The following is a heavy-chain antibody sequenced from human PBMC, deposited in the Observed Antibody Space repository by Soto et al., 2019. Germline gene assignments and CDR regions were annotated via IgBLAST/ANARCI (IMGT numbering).Heavy chain of an antibody. Sequence: QVQLVQSGAEVKKPGSSVKVSCKASGGTFSSYAISWVRQAPGQGLEWMGGIIPIFGTANYAQKFQGRVTSTADXPTXTXKMELSRLRYEDTAVYYCARGQDYYDSSGSQRYFQHWGQGTLVTVSS. CDR3: ARGQDYYDSSGSQRYFQH. CDR2: IIPIFGTA. V-gene: IGHV1-69*12. D-gene: IGHD3-22*01. CDR1: GGTFSSYA. J-gene: IGHJ1*01.